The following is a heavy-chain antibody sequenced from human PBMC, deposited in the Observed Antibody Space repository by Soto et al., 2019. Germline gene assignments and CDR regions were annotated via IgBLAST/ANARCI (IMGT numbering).Heavy chain of an antibody. Sequence: GGSLSLSCAASGFTFSSHSMNWVRQAPGKGLEWVSSISSSSSYIYYADSVKGRFTISRDNAKNLVYLQMNSLRAEDTAVYYCARLDRGSLDYWGRGTLVTVSS. J-gene: IGHJ4*02. CDR1: GFTFSSHS. CDR2: ISSSSSYI. D-gene: IGHD6-25*01. V-gene: IGHV3-21*01. CDR3: ARLDRGSLDY.